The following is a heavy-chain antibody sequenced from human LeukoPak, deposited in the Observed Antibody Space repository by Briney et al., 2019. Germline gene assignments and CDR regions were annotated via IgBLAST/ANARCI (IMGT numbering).Heavy chain of an antibody. J-gene: IGHJ4*02. V-gene: IGHV2-5*01. Sequence: SGPTLVKPTQTLTLTCTFSGFSLSTSGVGVGWIRQPPGKALEWLALIYWNDDKRYSPSLKSRLTITKDTSKNQVVLTMTNMDPVDTATYYCVHVEWFGEDHALDYWGQGTLATVSS. D-gene: IGHD3-10*01. CDR2: IYWNDDK. CDR3: VHVEWFGEDHALDY. CDR1: GFSLSTSGVG.